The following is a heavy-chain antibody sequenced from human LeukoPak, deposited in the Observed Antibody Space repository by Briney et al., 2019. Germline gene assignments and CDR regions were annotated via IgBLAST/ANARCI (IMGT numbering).Heavy chain of an antibody. Sequence: SCKASGGTFSSYAMHWVRQAPGKGLEWVAVISYDGSNKYYADSVKGRFTISRDNSKNTLYLQMNSLRAEDTAVYYCARDRAYYYDSSGSEFDYWGQGTLVTVSS. D-gene: IGHD3-22*01. V-gene: IGHV3-30*04. CDR1: GGTFSSYA. CDR3: ARDRAYYYDSSGSEFDY. J-gene: IGHJ4*02. CDR2: ISYDGSNK.